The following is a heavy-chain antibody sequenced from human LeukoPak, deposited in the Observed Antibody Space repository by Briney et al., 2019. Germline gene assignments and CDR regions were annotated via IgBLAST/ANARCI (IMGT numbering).Heavy chain of an antibody. V-gene: IGHV4-59*01. D-gene: IGHD6-19*01. CDR3: ASDWSSSGWYDY. Sequence: SETLSLTCTVSGGSISSYYWSWIRQPPGKGLEWIGYIYYSGSTNYNPSLKSRVTISVDTSKNQFSLKLSSVTAADTAVYYCASDWSSSGWYDYWGQGTLVTVSS. CDR2: IYYSGST. J-gene: IGHJ4*02. CDR1: GGSISSYY.